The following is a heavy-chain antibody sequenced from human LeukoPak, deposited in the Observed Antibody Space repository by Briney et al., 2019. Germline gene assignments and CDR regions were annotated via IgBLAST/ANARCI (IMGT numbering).Heavy chain of an antibody. CDR2: ISDTGATT. CDR3: AKAGRLQAVAGWIDY. J-gene: IGHJ4*02. V-gene: IGHV3-23*01. D-gene: IGHD6-19*01. CDR1: GFTFSSYA. Sequence: GGSLRLSCAGSGFTFSSYAMSWVRQAPGKGLEWVSAISDTGATTYDADSVKGRFTISRDNSRSTLYLQMNSLRAEDTAIYYCAKAGRLQAVAGWIDYWDQGTLVTVS.